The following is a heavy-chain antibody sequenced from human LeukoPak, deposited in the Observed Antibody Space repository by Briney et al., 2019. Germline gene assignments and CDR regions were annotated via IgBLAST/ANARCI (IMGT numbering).Heavy chain of an antibody. D-gene: IGHD2-2*01. Sequence: PSGTLSLTCAVSGGSISSSNLWSWVRQPPGKGLEWIGEIYHSGSTNYNPSLKSRVTISVDTSKNQFSLKLSSVTAADTAVYYCAREGIVVPAARVYGWFDPCGQGALVTVSS. CDR2: IYHSGST. V-gene: IGHV4-4*02. CDR1: GGSISSSNL. J-gene: IGHJ5*02. CDR3: AREGIVVPAARVYGWFDP.